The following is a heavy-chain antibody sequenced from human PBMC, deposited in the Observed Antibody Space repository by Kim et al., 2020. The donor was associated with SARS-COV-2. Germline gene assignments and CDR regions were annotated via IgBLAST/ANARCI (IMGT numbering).Heavy chain of an antibody. D-gene: IGHD1-26*01. CDR2: IYPGDSDT. V-gene: IGHV5-51*01. J-gene: IGHJ6*02. CDR1: GYSFTSYW. Sequence: GESLKISCKGSGYSFTSYWIGWVRQMPGKGLEWMGIIYPGDSDTRYSPSFQGQVTISADKSISTAYLQWSSLKASDTAMYYCARHRWELLGIKNYYYYYGMDVWGQGTTVTVSS. CDR3: ARHRWELLGIKNYYYYYGMDV.